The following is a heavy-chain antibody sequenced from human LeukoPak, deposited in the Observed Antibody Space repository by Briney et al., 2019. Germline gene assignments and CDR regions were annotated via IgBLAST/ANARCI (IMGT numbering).Heavy chain of an antibody. CDR2: IYHSGST. CDR3: ARADMVRGDASAFDI. V-gene: IGHV4-30-2*01. D-gene: IGHD3-10*01. J-gene: IGHJ3*02. CDR1: GGSISSGGYS. Sequence: TLSLTCAVSGGSISSGGYSWSWIRQPPGKGLEWIGYIYHSGSTYYNPSLKSRVTISVDRSKNQFSLKLSSVTAADTAVYYCARADMVRGDASAFDIWGQGTMVTVSS.